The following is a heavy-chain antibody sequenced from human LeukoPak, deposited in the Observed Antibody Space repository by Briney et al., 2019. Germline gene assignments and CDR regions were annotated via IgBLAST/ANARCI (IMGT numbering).Heavy chain of an antibody. V-gene: IGHV1-69*13. CDR3: ARSEFDDSSGYYYGY. J-gene: IGHJ4*02. CDR2: IIPIFGTA. D-gene: IGHD3-22*01. Sequence: GASVTVSCKASGGTFSSYAISWVRQAPGQGLEWMGGIIPIFGTANYAQKFQGRVTITADESTSTAYMELSSLRSEDTAVYYCARSEFDDSSGYYYGYWGQGTLVTVSS. CDR1: GGTFSSYA.